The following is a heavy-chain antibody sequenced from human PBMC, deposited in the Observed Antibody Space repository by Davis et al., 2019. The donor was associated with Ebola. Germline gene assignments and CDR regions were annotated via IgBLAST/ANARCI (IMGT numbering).Heavy chain of an antibody. D-gene: IGHD2-2*01. Sequence: MPGGSLRLSCAVYGGSFSGYYWSWIRQPPGKGLEWIGEINHSGSTNYNPSLKSRVTISVDTSKNQFSLKLSSVTAADTAVYYCARGGSMGYGMDVWGQGTTVTVSS. V-gene: IGHV4-34*01. CDR1: GGSFSGYY. J-gene: IGHJ6*02. CDR3: ARGGSMGYGMDV. CDR2: INHSGST.